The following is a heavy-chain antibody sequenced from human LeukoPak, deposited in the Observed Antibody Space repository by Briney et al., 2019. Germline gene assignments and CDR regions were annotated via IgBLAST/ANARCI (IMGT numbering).Heavy chain of an antibody. CDR2: ISYDGSNK. CDR3: ASGRGYSYGPDSYYFDY. D-gene: IGHD5-18*01. Sequence: GGSLRLTCAASGFTFSSYAMPWVRQAPGKGLEWVAVISYDGSNKYYADSVKGRFTISRDNSKNTLYLQMNSLRAEDTAVYYCASGRGYSYGPDSYYFDYWGQGTLVTVSS. V-gene: IGHV3-30-3*01. CDR1: GFTFSSYA. J-gene: IGHJ4*02.